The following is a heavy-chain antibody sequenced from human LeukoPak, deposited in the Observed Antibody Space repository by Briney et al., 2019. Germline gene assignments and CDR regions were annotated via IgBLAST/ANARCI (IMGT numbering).Heavy chain of an antibody. CDR2: ISGNGGAT. V-gene: IGHV3-23*01. Sequence: GSLRLSCAASGLTFSNFAMSWVRQAPGKGLECVSLISGNGGATYYADSVKGRFTISRDNSKSTLYLQMNSLRADDTAVYYCAKGSGSPYYFDCWGQGTLVTVSS. CDR3: AKGSGSPYYFDC. CDR1: GLTFSNFA. D-gene: IGHD3-10*01. J-gene: IGHJ4*02.